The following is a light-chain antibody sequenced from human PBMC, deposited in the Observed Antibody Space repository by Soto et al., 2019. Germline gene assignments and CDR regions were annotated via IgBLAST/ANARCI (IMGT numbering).Light chain of an antibody. Sequence: QSVLTQPASMSGSPGQSITISCTGTSSDIGRYNFVSWYQHHPGKAPKLIIYEATKRPSGVSYRFSGSKSGSTASLTISGLQAEDEADYYCTSYTITSPYVFGTGTKLTVL. CDR2: EAT. CDR1: SSDIGRYNF. J-gene: IGLJ1*01. CDR3: TSYTITSPYV. V-gene: IGLV2-14*01.